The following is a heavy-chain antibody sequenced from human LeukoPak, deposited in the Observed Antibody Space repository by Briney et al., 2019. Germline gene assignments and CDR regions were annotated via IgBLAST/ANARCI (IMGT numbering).Heavy chain of an antibody. CDR2: ISGSGGST. CDR3: AKRGGSGVYCSSTSCYVDY. D-gene: IGHD2-2*01. Sequence: GGSLRLSCTTSKFNFNSYGMTWVRQAPGKGLEWVSSISGSGGSTQYAASVQGRFTISRDNSKNTLYLQMNSLRAEDTAVYYCAKRGGSGVYCSSTSCYVDYWGQGTLVTVSS. J-gene: IGHJ4*02. V-gene: IGHV3-23*01. CDR1: KFNFNSYG.